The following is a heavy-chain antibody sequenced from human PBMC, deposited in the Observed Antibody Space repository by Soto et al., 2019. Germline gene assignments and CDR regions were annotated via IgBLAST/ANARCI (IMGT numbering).Heavy chain of an antibody. V-gene: IGHV3-30*18. J-gene: IGHJ4*02. D-gene: IGHD4-17*01. CDR1: GFTFSSYG. CDR2: ISYDGSNK. CDR3: AKEGGNTVALDY. Sequence: QVQLVESGGGVVQPGRSLRLSCAASGFTFSSYGMHWVRQAPGKGLKWVAVISYDGSNKYYADSVKGRFTISRDNSKNTLYLQMNSLRAEDTAVYYCAKEGGNTVALDYWGQGTLVTVSS.